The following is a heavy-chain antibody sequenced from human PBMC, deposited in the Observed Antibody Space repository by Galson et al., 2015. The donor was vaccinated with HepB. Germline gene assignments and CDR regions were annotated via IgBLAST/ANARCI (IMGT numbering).Heavy chain of an antibody. D-gene: IGHD3-22*01. J-gene: IGHJ3*02. V-gene: IGHV4-39*01. CDR3: ARLTEPHYYDSSGYSNDAFDI. CDR1: CGPPSSSSFY. CDR2: IYFNGGT. Sequence: SGTLSLPRTVSCGPPSSSSFYLGWVRQPPGEGVEGVGGIYFNGGTPYNPALKSRVTISVDTSKNQFSLKLSSVTAADTAVYYCARLTEPHYYDSSGYSNDAFDIWGQGTMVTVSS.